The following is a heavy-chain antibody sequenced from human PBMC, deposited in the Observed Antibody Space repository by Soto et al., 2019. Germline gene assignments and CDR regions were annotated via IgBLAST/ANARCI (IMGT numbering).Heavy chain of an antibody. V-gene: IGHV1-69*01. CDR3: ARASEIAAAGTPGVYYYYGMDV. CDR2: IIPIFGTA. CDR1: GGTFSSYA. D-gene: IGHD6-13*01. Sequence: QVQLVQSGAEVKKPGSSVKVSCKASGGTFSSYAISWVRQAPGQGLEWMGGIIPIFGTANYAQKFQGRVTITADESTSTAYMELSSLRSEDTAVYYCARASEIAAAGTPGVYYYYGMDVWGQGTTVTVSS. J-gene: IGHJ6*02.